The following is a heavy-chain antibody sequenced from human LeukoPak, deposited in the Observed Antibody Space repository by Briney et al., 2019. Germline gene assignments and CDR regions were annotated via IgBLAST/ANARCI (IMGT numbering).Heavy chain of an antibody. CDR1: GYPFTTYE. CDR3: ARGPRNDP. CDR2: VHSNSGNT. D-gene: IGHD1-14*01. Sequence: ASVTVSCMTSGYPFTTYEINWVRQAAGQGLEWMGWVHSNSGNTAYAQKLQGRVTMTRDTSITTAYMELSGLRSDDTAVYFCARGPRNDPWGQGTLVTVSS. J-gene: IGHJ5*02. V-gene: IGHV1-8*01.